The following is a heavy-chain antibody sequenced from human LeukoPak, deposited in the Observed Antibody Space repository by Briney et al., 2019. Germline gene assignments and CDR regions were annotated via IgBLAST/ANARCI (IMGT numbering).Heavy chain of an antibody. J-gene: IGHJ5*02. CDR3: ARGPPITVVGIVMHNWFDP. V-gene: IGHV1-69*01. Sequence: SVKVSCKASGGTSNNFAINWVRQAPGERPEWMGRIIPLFGKPEYAHKFQGRVDITADQSTDTVYMEMSSLTSEDTAVFYCARGPPITVVGIVMHNWFDPWGQGTLVAVSS. CDR1: GGTSNNFA. CDR2: IIPLFGKP. D-gene: IGHD3-3*01.